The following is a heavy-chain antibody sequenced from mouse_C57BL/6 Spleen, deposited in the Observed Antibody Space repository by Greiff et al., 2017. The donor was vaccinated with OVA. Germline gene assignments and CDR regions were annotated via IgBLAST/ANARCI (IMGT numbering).Heavy chain of an antibody. CDR1: GYTFTSYG. CDR3: ARQSDSYDGSSRFAD. D-gene: IGHD1-1*01. V-gene: IGHV1-81*01. CDR2: IYPRSGNT. J-gene: IGHJ3*01. Sequence: VQLQQSGAELARPGASVKLSCKASGYTFTSYGISWVKQRTGQGLEWIGEIYPRSGNTYYNEKFKGKATLTADKSSSTAYMELRRLTSEDSAVYVSARQSDSYDGSSRFADWGQGTLVTVSA.